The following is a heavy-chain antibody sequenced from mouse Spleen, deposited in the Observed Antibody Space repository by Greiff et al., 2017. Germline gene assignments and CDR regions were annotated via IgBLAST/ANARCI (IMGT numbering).Heavy chain of an antibody. Sequence: EVKVVESGGGLVQPGGSLKLSCAASGFTFSSYGMSWVRQTPDKRLELVATINSNGGSTYYPDSVKGRFTISRDNAKNTLYLQMSSLKSEDTAMYYCARVLTGSYYYAMDYWGQGTSVTVSS. CDR1: GFTFSSYG. V-gene: IGHV5-6-3*01. D-gene: IGHD4-1*01. J-gene: IGHJ4*01. CDR3: ARVLTGSYYYAMDY. CDR2: INSNGGST.